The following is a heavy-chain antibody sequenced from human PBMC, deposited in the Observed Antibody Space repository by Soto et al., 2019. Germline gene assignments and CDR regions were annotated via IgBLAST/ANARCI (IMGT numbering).Heavy chain of an antibody. V-gene: IGHV3-7*03. CDR2: IKQDGSEK. Sequence: QRRCCAASGVTCRSYGMSWVRQAPGKGLEWVANIKQDGSEKYYVDSVKGRFTISRDNAKNSLYLQMNSLRAEDTAVYYCARDRTTVTTSYYYYGMDVWGQGTTVTVAS. CDR3: ARDRTTVTTSYYYYGMDV. CDR1: GVTCRSYG. J-gene: IGHJ6*02. D-gene: IGHD4-17*01.